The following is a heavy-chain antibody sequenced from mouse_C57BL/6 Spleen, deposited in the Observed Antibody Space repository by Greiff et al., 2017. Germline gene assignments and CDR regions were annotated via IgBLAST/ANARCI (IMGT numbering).Heavy chain of an antibody. CDR1: GFNIKDDY. D-gene: IGHD1-1*01. Sequence: VQLQQSGAELVRPGASVKLSCTASGFNIKDDYMHWVKQRPEQGLEWIGWIDPENGDTEYASKFQGKATITADTSSNTAYLQLSSLTSEDTAVYYCTTGGYGSSYYAMDYWGQGTSVTVSS. J-gene: IGHJ4*01. V-gene: IGHV14-4*01. CDR2: IDPENGDT. CDR3: TTGGYGSSYYAMDY.